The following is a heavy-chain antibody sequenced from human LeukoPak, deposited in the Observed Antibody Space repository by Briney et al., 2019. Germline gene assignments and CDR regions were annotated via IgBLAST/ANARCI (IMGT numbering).Heavy chain of an antibody. CDR1: GFTFSSYS. Sequence: GSLRLSCADSGFTFSSYSMNWVRQAPGKGLEWVSSISSSSSYIYYADSVKGRFTISRDNAKNSLYLQMNSLRAEDTAVYYCAKDGWFGELSFDYWGQGTLVTVSS. J-gene: IGHJ4*02. CDR2: ISSSSSYI. D-gene: IGHD3-10*01. V-gene: IGHV3-21*01. CDR3: AKDGWFGELSFDY.